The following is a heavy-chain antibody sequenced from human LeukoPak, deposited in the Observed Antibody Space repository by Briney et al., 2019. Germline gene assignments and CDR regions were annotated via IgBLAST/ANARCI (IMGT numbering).Heavy chain of an antibody. V-gene: IGHV1-2*02. J-gene: IGHJ4*02. D-gene: IGHD6-13*01. CDR3: ARGIAGSSWYLDHFDY. CDR2: INPNSGGT. Sequence: ASVKVSCKASGYTFTGYYMHWVRQAPGQGLEWMGWINPNSGGTNCAQKFQGRVTMTRDTSISTAYMELSRLRSDDTAVYYCARGIAGSSWYLDHFDYWGQGTLVTVSS. CDR1: GYTFTGYY.